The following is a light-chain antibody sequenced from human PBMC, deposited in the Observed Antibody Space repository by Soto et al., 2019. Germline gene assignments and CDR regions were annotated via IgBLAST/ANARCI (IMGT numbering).Light chain of an antibody. Sequence: DIPMTQSPSSLSASVGDRVTITCRASQSISSYLNWYQQKPGKAPKLLIYAASSLHSGVPSRFSGSGSGTDFTLTISSLQPEDFATYYCQQSYNTPWTFGQGTKVEIK. CDR2: AAS. J-gene: IGKJ1*01. CDR1: QSISSY. V-gene: IGKV1-39*01. CDR3: QQSYNTPWT.